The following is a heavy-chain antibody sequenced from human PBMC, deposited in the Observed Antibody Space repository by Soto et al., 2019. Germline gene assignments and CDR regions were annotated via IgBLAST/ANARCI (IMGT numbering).Heavy chain of an antibody. Sequence: SETLSLTCNVSVVSISDTSYYWGWILQPPGKGLEWIGTIYFNGKTFYNPSLKSRLTISVDTSKNQISLRLTSVTAADTAVYYCARQGSYWGQGTLVTVSS. J-gene: IGHJ4*02. CDR3: ARQGSY. CDR1: VVSISDTSYY. CDR2: IYFNGKT. V-gene: IGHV4-39*01.